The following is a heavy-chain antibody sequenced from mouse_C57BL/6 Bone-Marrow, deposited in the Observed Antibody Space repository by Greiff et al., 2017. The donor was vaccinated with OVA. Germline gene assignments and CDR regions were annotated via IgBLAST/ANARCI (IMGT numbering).Heavy chain of an antibody. V-gene: IGHV8-12*01. CDR3: APSYDYFLFAY. D-gene: IGHD2-4*01. J-gene: IGHJ3*01. CDR2: TYWDDDK. Sequence: QVTLKESGPGILQSSQTLSLTCSFSGFSLSTSGMGVSWIRHPSGKGLEWLAHTYWDDDKRYNTSLKSRLTTPKNTSRNQLFLKITSVYTADTATDYCAPSYDYFLFAYWGQGTLVTVSA. CDR1: GFSLSTSGMG.